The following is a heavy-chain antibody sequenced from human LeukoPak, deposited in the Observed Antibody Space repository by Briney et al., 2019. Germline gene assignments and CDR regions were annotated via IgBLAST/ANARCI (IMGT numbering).Heavy chain of an antibody. V-gene: IGHV4-39*07. J-gene: IGHJ4*02. CDR1: GGSISSSSYY. CDR2: IYYSGST. Sequence: SETLSHTRTVSGGSISSSSYYWGWIRHPPGKGMEWIGSIYYSGSTYYNPSLKARVTIPVETSKNQCSLKLSSVPAADTAVYYCARRVAMHFDYWGQGTLVTVSS. CDR3: ARRVAMHFDY. D-gene: IGHD5-12*01.